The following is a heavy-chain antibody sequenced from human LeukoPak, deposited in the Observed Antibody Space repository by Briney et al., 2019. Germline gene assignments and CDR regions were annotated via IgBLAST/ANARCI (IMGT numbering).Heavy chain of an antibody. J-gene: IGHJ4*02. D-gene: IGHD6-13*01. CDR2: ISSNGGST. CDR1: GFTFSSYA. CDR3: AKPLFYSSSWYQTYFDY. V-gene: IGHV3-64*01. Sequence: GGSLRLSCAASGFTFSSYAMHWVRQAPGKGLEYVSTISSNGGSTYYANSVKGRFTISRDNSKNTLYLQMGSLRPEDTAVYYCAKPLFYSSSWYQTYFDYWGQGTLVTVSS.